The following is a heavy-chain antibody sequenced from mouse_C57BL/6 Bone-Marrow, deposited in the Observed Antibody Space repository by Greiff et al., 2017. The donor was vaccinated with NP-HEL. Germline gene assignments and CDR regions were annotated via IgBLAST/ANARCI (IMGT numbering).Heavy chain of an antibody. D-gene: IGHD2-2*01. J-gene: IGHJ4*01. CDR1: GYSITSDY. V-gene: IGHV3-8*01. CDR3: ARSPLWLRRNYYAMDY. CDR2: ISYSGST. Sequence: EVKVEESGPGLAKPSQTLPLTCSVTGYSITSDYWNWIRKFPGNKLEYMGYISYSGSTYYNPSLKSRISITRDTSKNQYYLQLNSVTTEDTATYYCARSPLWLRRNYYAMDYWGQGTSVTVSS.